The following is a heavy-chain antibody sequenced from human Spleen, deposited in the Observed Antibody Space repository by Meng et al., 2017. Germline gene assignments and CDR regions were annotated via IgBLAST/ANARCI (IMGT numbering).Heavy chain of an antibody. CDR3: AREGFSSDIFDV. D-gene: IGHD3-22*01. CDR1: GFTVSNNY. CDR2: IHSGGRT. J-gene: IGHJ3*01. V-gene: IGHV3-53*01. Sequence: GGSLRLSCAVSGFTVSNNYMNWVRQAPGKGLEWVSVIHSGGRTDYADSVKGRFTISRDNSKNMLYLQMNSLRAEDTAVYYCAREGFSSDIFDVWGQGTVVTVSS.